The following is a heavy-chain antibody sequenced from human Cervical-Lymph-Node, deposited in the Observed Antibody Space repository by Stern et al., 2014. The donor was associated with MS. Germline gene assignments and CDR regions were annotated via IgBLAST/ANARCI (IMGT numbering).Heavy chain of an antibody. Sequence: EVQLVQSGGGLVQPGGSLRLSCAASGFAFSTCTMNWVRQAPGKGLEWVSYISSDSSSIHCADFVRGRFTTSRDNAKISLYMQMNSLRDEDTAIYYCASRGNIYGWVYWGQGTLVTVSS. D-gene: IGHD5-18*01. CDR1: GFAFSTCT. J-gene: IGHJ4*02. V-gene: IGHV3-48*02. CDR2: ISSDSSSI. CDR3: ASRGNIYGWVY.